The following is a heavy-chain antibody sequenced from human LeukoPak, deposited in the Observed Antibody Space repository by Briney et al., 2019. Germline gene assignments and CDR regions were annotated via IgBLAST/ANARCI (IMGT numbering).Heavy chain of an antibody. CDR1: GYTFTSYA. D-gene: IGHD3-9*01. V-gene: IGHV1-3*01. Sequence: ASVKVSCKASGYTFTSYAMHWVRQAPGQRPEWMGWINASNANTKYSQKFQGRVTITRDTSASTGYMELSSLSSEDTAVYYCARDQPPYYDILTGHQTYYYYGMDVWGQGTTVTVSS. J-gene: IGHJ6*02. CDR3: ARDQPPYYDILTGHQTYYYYGMDV. CDR2: INASNANT.